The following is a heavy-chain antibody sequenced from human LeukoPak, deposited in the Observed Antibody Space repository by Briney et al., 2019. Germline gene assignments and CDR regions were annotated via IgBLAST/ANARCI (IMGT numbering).Heavy chain of an antibody. CDR2: IMPNGGTR. CDR3: ARDRDGGFAFDI. V-gene: IGHV3-64*01. CDR1: GFSFSNYV. D-gene: IGHD2-15*01. J-gene: IGHJ3*02. Sequence: GGSLRLSCAASGFSFSNYVMHWVRQAPGKGLEYVSAIMPNGGTRGYANSKKGRFTISRDNSKNTLYLQMGSLRAEDMAIYYCARDRDGGFAFDIWGQGTLVTVSS.